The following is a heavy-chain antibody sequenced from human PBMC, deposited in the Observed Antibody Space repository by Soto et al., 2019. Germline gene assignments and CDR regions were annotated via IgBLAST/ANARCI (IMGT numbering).Heavy chain of an antibody. V-gene: IGHV4-59*12. J-gene: IGHJ3*02. Sequence: SETLSLTCSVSGASISSYYYTWSRQTPGKGLEWIGYIYLGGSINYNPSFKSRVIISVDTSKNQFSVRLSSVTAADTAVYYCARLSFRVGAFDIWGQGTMVTVSS. D-gene: IGHD3-16*01. CDR3: ARLSFRVGAFDI. CDR2: IYLGGSI. CDR1: GASISSYY.